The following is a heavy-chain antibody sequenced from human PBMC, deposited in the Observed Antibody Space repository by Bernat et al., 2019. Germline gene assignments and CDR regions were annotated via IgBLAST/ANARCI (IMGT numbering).Heavy chain of an antibody. Sequence: QVQLQQWGAGLLKPSETLSLTCGVYGGSFSNYSWSWIRQPPGKGLEWIGEINHSGSTDYNPSLATRVTISTDSSRNQCSLKLSSVTAADTAVYYCAREQTELFHDFWSGYEGRYYYFYYMDVWGEGTSVTVSS. V-gene: IGHV4-34*01. CDR3: AREQTELFHDFWSGYEGRYYYFYYMDV. CDR1: GGSFSNYS. D-gene: IGHD3-3*01. CDR2: INHSGST. J-gene: IGHJ6*03.